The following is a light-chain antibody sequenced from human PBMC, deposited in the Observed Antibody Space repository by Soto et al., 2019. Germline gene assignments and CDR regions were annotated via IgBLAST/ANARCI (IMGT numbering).Light chain of an antibody. CDR2: GAS. CDR1: QSVSSN. V-gene: IGKV3-15*01. Sequence: EVVVTQSPATLSVSPGERATLSCRASQSVSSNLAWYQQKPGQAPRLLIYGASTRATGIPARFSGSGSGTEFTLTIGSLQSEDFAVYYCHQYDNWPKTFGQGTRLEIK. J-gene: IGKJ5*01. CDR3: HQYDNWPKT.